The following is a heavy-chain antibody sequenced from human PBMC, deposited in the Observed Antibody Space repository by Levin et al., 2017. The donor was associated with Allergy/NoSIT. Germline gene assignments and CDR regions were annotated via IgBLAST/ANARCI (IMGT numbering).Heavy chain of an antibody. Sequence: GESLRISCAASGFTFSSHWMNWVRQTPGKGLEWVANIKQDGSEKYYVGSVKGRFTISRDNAKDSLYLQMNGLRAEDTAVYYCARGAGWLPDYWGQGTLVTVSA. CDR2: IKQDGSEK. D-gene: IGHD6-19*01. V-gene: IGHV3-7*03. CDR3: ARGAGWLPDY. CDR1: GFTFSSHW. J-gene: IGHJ4*02.